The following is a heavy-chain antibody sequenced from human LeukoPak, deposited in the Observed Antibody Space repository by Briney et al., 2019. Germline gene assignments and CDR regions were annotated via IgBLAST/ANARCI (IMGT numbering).Heavy chain of an antibody. Sequence: ASVKVSCKASGGTFSSYAISWVRQAPGQGLEWMGRIIPIFGTANYAQKFQGRVTITADESTSTAYMELSSLRSEDTAVYYCASCPWEPHPYGMDVWGQGTTVTVSS. D-gene: IGHD1-14*01. CDR3: ASCPWEPHPYGMDV. CDR1: GGTFSSYA. CDR2: IIPIFGTA. V-gene: IGHV1-69*13. J-gene: IGHJ6*02.